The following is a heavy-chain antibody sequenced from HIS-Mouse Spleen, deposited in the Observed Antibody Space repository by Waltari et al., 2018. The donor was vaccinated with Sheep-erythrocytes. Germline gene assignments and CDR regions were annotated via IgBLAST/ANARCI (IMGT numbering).Heavy chain of an antibody. D-gene: IGHD2-2*01. Sequence: TTYYNPSLKSRVTISVDTSKNQLSLKLSSVTAADTALYYCAKDISRNIVVVPAAVGDYWGQGTLVTVSS. J-gene: IGHJ4*02. CDR2: TT. CDR3: AKDISRNIVVVPAAVGDY. V-gene: IGHV4-30-2*05.